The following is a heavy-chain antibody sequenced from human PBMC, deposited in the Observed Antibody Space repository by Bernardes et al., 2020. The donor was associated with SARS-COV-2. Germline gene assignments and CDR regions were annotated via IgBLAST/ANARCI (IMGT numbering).Heavy chain of an antibody. V-gene: IGHV3-23*01. CDR1: GYTFYSSA. CDR2: LEVDGFYA. D-gene: IGHD2-2*01. J-gene: IGHJ4*02. Sequence: VGSLILSCVVSGYTFYSSAMSWVRQAPGKGLEWVAGLEVDGFYAYYADSVEGRFTISRDTSKNTLYLQMHSLRADDTAVYYCAKELPANDYWGQGTLVTVSS. CDR3: AKELPANDY.